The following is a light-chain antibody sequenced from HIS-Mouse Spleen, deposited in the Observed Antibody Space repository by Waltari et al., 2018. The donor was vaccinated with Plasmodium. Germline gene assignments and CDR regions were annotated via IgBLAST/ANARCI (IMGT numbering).Light chain of an antibody. V-gene: IGLV3-10*01. CDR2: EDS. CDR1: ALPKKY. Sequence: SCELTQPPSVSVSPGQTARITCSGDALPKKYAYWYQQKSGQAPVLVIYEDSKRPSGIPDRFSGSSSGTMATLTISGAQVEDESDYYCYSTDSSGNHRVFGGGTKLTVL. CDR3: YSTDSSGNHRV. J-gene: IGLJ3*02.